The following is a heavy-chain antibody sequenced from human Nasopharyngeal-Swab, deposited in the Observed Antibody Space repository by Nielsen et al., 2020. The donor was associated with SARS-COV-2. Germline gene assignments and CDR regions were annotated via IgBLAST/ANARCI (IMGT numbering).Heavy chain of an antibody. D-gene: IGHD6-19*01. CDR3: ARPGAGKLDY. V-gene: IGHV3-74*01. CDR2: INSDGSST. CDR1: GFTFSSYW. J-gene: IGHJ4*02. Sequence: GGSLRLSCAASGFTFSSYWMHWVRQAPGKGRVWVSRINSDGSSTSYADSVKGRFTISRDNAKNTLYLQMNSLRAEDTAVYYCARPGAGKLDYWGQGTLVTVSS.